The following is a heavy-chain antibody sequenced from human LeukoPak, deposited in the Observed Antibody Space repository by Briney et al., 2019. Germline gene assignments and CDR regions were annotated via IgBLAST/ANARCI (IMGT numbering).Heavy chain of an antibody. CDR2: INPNSGGP. V-gene: IGHV1-2*02. D-gene: IGHD3-16*01. J-gene: IGHJ5*02. CDR1: GYTFSNYD. Sequence: GASVKVSCKASGYTFSNYDITWVRQAPGQGLEWMGWINPNSGGPNYAQKFQGRVTMTRDTSISTAYMEMSRLRSDDTAVYYCARDVSAGGTNWFDPWGQGTLVTVSS. CDR3: ARDVSAGGTNWFDP.